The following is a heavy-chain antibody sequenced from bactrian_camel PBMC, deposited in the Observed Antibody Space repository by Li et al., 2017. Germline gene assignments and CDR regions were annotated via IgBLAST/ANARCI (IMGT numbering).Heavy chain of an antibody. Sequence: QVQLVESGGGSVQAGGSLSLSCVASGIIFYDYCLGWVRQAPGKEREGVATIYTGSNKTYYSDSVKGRFTISQGEAKNTIYLQMNALKPEDTAMYYCGGRTRWYPCPRSAEEYPYWGQGTLVTVS. D-gene: IGHD6*01. J-gene: IGHJ4*01. CDR1: GIIFYDYC. V-gene: IGHV3S29*01. CDR2: IYTGSNKT. CDR3: GGRTRWYPCPRSAEEYPY.